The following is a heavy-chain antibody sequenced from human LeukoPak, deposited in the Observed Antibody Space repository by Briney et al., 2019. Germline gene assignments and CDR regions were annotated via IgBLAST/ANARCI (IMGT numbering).Heavy chain of an antibody. Sequence: SETLSLTCTVSGGSISSSSYYWSWIRQPAGKGLEWIGRIYTSGSTNHNPSLKSRVTMSVDTSKNHFSLKLSSVTAADTAVYYCARIKRGGWKDAFDIWGQGTMVTVSS. CDR2: IYTSGST. J-gene: IGHJ3*02. V-gene: IGHV4-61*02. CDR1: GGSISSSSYY. D-gene: IGHD1-1*01. CDR3: ARIKRGGWKDAFDI.